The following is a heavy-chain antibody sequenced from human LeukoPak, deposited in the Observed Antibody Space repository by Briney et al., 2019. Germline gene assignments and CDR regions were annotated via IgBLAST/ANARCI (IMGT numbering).Heavy chain of an antibody. V-gene: IGHV3-74*01. CDR3: AREGKGAEFDY. CDR2: INSDGSST. CDR1: GFTFSSYA. Sequence: GGSLRLSCAASGFTFSSYAMTWVRQAPGKGLVWVSRINSDGSSTNYADSVKGRFTISRDNAKNTLYLQMNSLRAEDTAVYYCAREGKGAEFDYWGQGTLVTVSS. D-gene: IGHD3-10*01. J-gene: IGHJ4*02.